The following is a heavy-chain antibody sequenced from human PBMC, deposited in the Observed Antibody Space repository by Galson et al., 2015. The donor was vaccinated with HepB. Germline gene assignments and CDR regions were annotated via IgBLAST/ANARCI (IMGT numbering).Heavy chain of an antibody. Sequence: SLRLSCAASGFTFSSYSMNWVRQAPGKGLEWVSSISSSSSYIYYADSVKGRFTISRDNAKNSLYLQMNSLRAEDTAVYYCARDSPFPGSFDYWGQGTLVTVSS. J-gene: IGHJ4*02. CDR1: GFTFSSYS. CDR3: ARDSPFPGSFDY. D-gene: IGHD2/OR15-2a*01. V-gene: IGHV3-21*01. CDR2: ISSSSSYI.